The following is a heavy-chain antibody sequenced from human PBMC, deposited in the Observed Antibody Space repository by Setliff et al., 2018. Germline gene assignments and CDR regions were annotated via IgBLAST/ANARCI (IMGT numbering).Heavy chain of an antibody. V-gene: IGHV1-2*06. CDR1: GYTFTGYS. D-gene: IGHD5-18*01. J-gene: IGHJ4*02. Sequence: ASVKVSCKASGYTFTGYSMHWVRQAPGQGLEWMGRINPNSGGTNYAQKFQGRVTMTRDTSISTAYMELSRLRSDDTAVYYCARAPLESGYYYGQGHYFDNWGQGTLVTVSS. CDR2: INPNSGGT. CDR3: ARAPLESGYYYGQGHYFDN.